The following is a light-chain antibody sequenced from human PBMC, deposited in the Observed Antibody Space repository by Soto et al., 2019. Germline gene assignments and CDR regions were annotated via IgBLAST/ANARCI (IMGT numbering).Light chain of an antibody. V-gene: IGKV1-5*01. CDR2: AAS. J-gene: IGKJ1*01. CDR1: ERIRTW. Sequence: DIQMTQSPSTLSASVVDRVTITCRARERIRTWLAWYQHKPGQAPKLLIYAASSLESGVPSRFSANGSWTYITRTICSLQTDDFPTYYWQQYNSLWTFGHGTKVEIK. CDR3: QQYNSLWT.